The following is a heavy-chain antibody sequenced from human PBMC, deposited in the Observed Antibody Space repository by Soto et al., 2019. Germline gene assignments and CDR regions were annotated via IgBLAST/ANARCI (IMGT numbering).Heavy chain of an antibody. CDR1: GGSFSSNY. D-gene: IGHD3-3*01. J-gene: IGHJ1*01. V-gene: IGHV4-59*01. Sequence: QVQLQESAPGLVKPSETLSLTCTVSGGSFSSNYWSWIRQPPGKGLEWIGNIYHSGNTHYYTSLRSRVIIPVDTSKNQFFQILSSVTAADAAMYYCATSITVGGSRRHWGQGTLVIVSS. CDR2: IYHSGNT. CDR3: ATSITVGGSRRH.